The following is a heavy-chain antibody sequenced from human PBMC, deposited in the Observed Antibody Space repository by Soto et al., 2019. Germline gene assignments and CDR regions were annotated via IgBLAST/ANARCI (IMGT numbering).Heavy chain of an antibody. CDR3: ARRGLQWSYYYYMDV. CDR1: GYTFTSYA. J-gene: IGHJ6*03. V-gene: IGHV1-3*01. Sequence: ASVKVSCKASGYTFTSYAMHWVRQAPGQRLEWMGWINAGNGNTKYSQKFQGRVTITRDTSASTAYMELSSLRSEDTAVYYCARRGLQWSYYYYMDVWGKGTTVTVSS. CDR2: INAGNGNT. D-gene: IGHD4-4*01.